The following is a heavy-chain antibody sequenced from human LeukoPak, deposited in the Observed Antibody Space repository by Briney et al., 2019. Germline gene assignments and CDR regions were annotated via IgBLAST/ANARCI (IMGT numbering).Heavy chain of an antibody. J-gene: IGHJ3*02. D-gene: IGHD3-10*01. Sequence: PSETLSLTCTVSGGSISSYYWSWIRQPPGKGLEWIGYIYTSGSTNYNPSLKSRVTISVDTSKNQFSLKLSSVTAADTAVYYCARRMVRGAIIVGAFDIWGQGTMVTVSS. V-gene: IGHV4-4*09. CDR2: IYTSGST. CDR1: GGSISSYY. CDR3: ARRMVRGAIIVGAFDI.